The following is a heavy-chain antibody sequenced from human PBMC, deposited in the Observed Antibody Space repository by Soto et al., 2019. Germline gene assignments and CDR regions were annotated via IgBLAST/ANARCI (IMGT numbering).Heavy chain of an antibody. V-gene: IGHV4-34*01. CDR3: AREGRDYYYGMDV. Sequence: QVQLQQWGAGLLKPSETRSLTCAVYGGSFSGYYWSWIRQPPGKGLEWIGEINHSGSTNYNPSLKSRVTISVDTSKNQFSLKLSSVTAADTAVYYCAREGRDYYYGMDVWGQGTTVTVSS. CDR2: INHSGST. CDR1: GGSFSGYY. D-gene: IGHD1-26*01. J-gene: IGHJ6*02.